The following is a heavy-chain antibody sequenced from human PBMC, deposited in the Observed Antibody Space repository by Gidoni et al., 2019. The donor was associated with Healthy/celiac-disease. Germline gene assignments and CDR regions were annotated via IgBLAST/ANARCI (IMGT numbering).Heavy chain of an antibody. J-gene: IGHJ4*02. V-gene: IGHV3-7*01. CDR2: IKQDGSEK. Sequence: EVQLVESGGGLVQPGGSLRLSCAASGFTFSSYWMSWVRQAPGKGLEWVANIKQDGSEKYYVDSVKGRFTISRDNAKNSLYLQMNSLRAEDTAVYYCARGGYYDSSGDPYDYWGQGTLVTVSS. CDR1: GFTFSSYW. D-gene: IGHD3-22*01. CDR3: ARGGYYDSSGDPYDY.